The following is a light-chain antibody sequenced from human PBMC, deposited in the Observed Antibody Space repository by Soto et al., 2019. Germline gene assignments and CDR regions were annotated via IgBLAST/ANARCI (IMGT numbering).Light chain of an antibody. CDR1: QTVGTDY. J-gene: IGKJ1*01. CDR3: QQYGASPWT. V-gene: IGKV3-20*01. CDR2: GAS. Sequence: ENVLTQSPGILSLSPGERATLSCRAGQTVGTDYVAWYQQKPGQAPRLLIYGASNRATGIPDRFSGTGTGTDFTLTISSLEPDDFAVYHCQQYGASPWTFGKGTKVDIK.